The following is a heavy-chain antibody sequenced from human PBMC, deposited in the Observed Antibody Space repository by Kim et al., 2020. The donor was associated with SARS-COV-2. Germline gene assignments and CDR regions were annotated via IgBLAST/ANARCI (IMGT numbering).Heavy chain of an antibody. CDR1: GGSISSSSYY. Sequence: SETLSLTCTVSGGSISSSSYYWGWIRQPPGKGLEWIGSIYYSGSTYYNPSLKSRVTISVDTSKNQFSLKLSSVTAADTAVYYCASELPYYGSGSYYKYYYGMDVWGQGTTVTVSS. V-gene: IGHV4-39*01. J-gene: IGHJ6*02. CDR3: ASELPYYGSGSYYKYYYGMDV. CDR2: IYYSGST. D-gene: IGHD3-10*01.